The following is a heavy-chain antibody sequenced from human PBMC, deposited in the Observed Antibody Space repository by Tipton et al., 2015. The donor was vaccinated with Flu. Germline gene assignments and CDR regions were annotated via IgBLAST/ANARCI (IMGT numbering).Heavy chain of an antibody. V-gene: IGHV4-59*01. CDR2: IYYSGST. CDR3: ARENRIAAAGSAFDI. J-gene: IGHJ3*02. CDR1: GGSISSYY. D-gene: IGHD6-13*01. Sequence: TLSLTCTVSGGSISSYYWSWIRQPPGKGLEWIGYIYYSGSTNYNPSLKSRVTISVDTSKNQFSLKLSSVTAADTAVYYCARENRIAAAGSAFDIWGQGTMVTVSS.